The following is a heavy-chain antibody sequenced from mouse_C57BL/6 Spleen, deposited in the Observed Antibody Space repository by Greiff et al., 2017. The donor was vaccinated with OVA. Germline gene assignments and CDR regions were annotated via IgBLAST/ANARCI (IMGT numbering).Heavy chain of an antibody. J-gene: IGHJ2*01. Sequence: VQLKESGGGLVQPGGSLSLSCAASGFTFTDYYMSWVRQPPGKALEWLGFIRNKANGYTTEYSASVKGRFTISRDNSQSILYLQMNALRAEDSATYYCARYLGDYFDYWGQGTTLTVSS. CDR1: GFTFTDYY. V-gene: IGHV7-3*01. D-gene: IGHD4-1*01. CDR3: ARYLGDYFDY. CDR2: IRNKANGYTT.